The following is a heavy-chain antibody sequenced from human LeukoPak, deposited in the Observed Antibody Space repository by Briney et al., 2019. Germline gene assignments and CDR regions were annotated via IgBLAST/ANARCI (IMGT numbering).Heavy chain of an antibody. D-gene: IGHD5-24*01. V-gene: IGHV1-69*04. Sequence: SVKVSCKASGGTFSSYAISWVRQAPGQGLGWMGRIIPILGIANYAQKFQGRVTITADKSTSTAYMELSSLRSEDTAVYYCARLGTRWLQSSYFDYWGQGTLVTVSS. CDR2: IIPILGIA. J-gene: IGHJ4*02. CDR1: GGTFSSYA. CDR3: ARLGTRWLQSSYFDY.